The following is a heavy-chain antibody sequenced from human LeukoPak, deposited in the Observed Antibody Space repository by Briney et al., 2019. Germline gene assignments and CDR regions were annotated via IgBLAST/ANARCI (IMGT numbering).Heavy chain of an antibody. J-gene: IGHJ4*02. CDR2: ISGYGATT. CDR1: GFSFSNHA. Sequence: GGSLRLSCTASGFSFSNHAMIWVRQTPGKGLQWVSGISGYGATTFYADSVKGRFTLSRDNSNNTLYLQMNSLRAEDTGVYYCAKPESQWLKGGFDHWGQGTLATVSS. CDR3: AKPESQWLKGGFDH. V-gene: IGHV3-23*01. D-gene: IGHD6-19*01.